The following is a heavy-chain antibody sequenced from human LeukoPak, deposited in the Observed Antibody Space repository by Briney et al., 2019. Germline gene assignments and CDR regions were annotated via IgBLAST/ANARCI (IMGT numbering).Heavy chain of an antibody. V-gene: IGHV4-39*01. CDR3: ARFKGGTGFDY. CDR2: SASSGKA. CDR1: AGSITTTDLD. Sequence: PSETLSLTCAVSAGSITTTDLDWAWSRQPPGRGFEWIPTSASSGKAHYYPSLMTRITMSVDTSKNQFCLDVTSVTAADTGLFYWARFKGGTGFDYWGRGTLVIVS. D-gene: IGHD1-26*01. J-gene: IGHJ4*02.